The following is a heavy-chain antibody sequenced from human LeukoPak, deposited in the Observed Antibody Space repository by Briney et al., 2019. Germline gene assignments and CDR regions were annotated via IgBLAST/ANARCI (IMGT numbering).Heavy chain of an antibody. Sequence: SETLSLTCAVYGGSFSDYYWSWIRQPPGKGLEWIGEINHSGSTNYNPSLKSRVTISVDTSKNQFSLKLSSVTAADTAVYYCARVYCSSTSCYLRLFDPWGQGTLVTVSS. CDR1: GGSFSDYY. D-gene: IGHD2-2*01. J-gene: IGHJ5*02. CDR2: INHSGST. CDR3: ARVYCSSTSCYLRLFDP. V-gene: IGHV4-34*01.